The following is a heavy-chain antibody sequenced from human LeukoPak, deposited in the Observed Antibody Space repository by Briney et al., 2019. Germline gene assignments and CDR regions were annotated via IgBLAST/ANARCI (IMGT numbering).Heavy chain of an antibody. CDR2: IIPIFGTA. D-gene: IGHD2-2*01. CDR1: GGTFSSYA. J-gene: IGHJ3*02. V-gene: IGHV1-69*05. CDR3: ARDSDIVVVPAAIPAFDI. Sequence: ASVKVSCKASGGTFSSYAISWVRQAPGQGLEWMGGIIPIFGTANYAQKFQGRVTITTDESTSTAYMELSSLRSEDTAVYYCARDSDIVVVPAAIPAFDIWGQGTMVTVSS.